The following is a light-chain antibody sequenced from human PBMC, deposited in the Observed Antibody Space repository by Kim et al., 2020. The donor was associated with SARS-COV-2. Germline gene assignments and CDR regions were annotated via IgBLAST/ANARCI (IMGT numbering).Light chain of an antibody. V-gene: IGKV3-20*01. J-gene: IGKJ1*01. Sequence: SPGDRATPSCRASQSVSSIYLAWYQQKPGQAPRLLIYGASSRATGIPDRFSGSGSGTDFTLTISRLEPEDFAVYYCQQYGSSPRTFGQGTKVEIK. CDR3: QQYGSSPRT. CDR1: QSVSSIY. CDR2: GAS.